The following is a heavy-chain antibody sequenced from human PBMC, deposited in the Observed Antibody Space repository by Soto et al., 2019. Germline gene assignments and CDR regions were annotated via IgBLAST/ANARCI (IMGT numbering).Heavy chain of an antibody. CDR2: IWYDGSDK. J-gene: IGHJ4*02. CDR1: GFAFSSFG. V-gene: IGHV3-33*01. D-gene: IGHD3-16*01. CDR3: AFGNLSYYFDY. Sequence: QVQLVESGGGVVQPGTSLRLSCVASGFAFSSFGMHWVRQAPGKGLEWVAIIWYDGSDKYYGDSVKGRFTISRDNSKNMLFLQMNSLRAEDTAVYHCAFGNLSYYFDYWGQGTPVTVSS.